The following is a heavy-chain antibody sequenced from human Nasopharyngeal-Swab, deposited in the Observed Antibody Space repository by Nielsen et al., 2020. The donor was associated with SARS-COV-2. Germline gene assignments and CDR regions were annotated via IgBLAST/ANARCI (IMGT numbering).Heavy chain of an antibody. D-gene: IGHD6-19*01. V-gene: IGHV3-9*01. CDR3: AKDNGSGWYEFDY. Sequence: SLTISCAASGFTFDDYAMHWVRQAPGKGLEWVSGISWNSGSTGYADSVKGRFTISRDNAKNSLYLQMNSLRAEDTALYYCAKDNGSGWYEFDYWGQGTLVTVSS. J-gene: IGHJ4*02. CDR1: GFTFDDYA. CDR2: ISWNSGST.